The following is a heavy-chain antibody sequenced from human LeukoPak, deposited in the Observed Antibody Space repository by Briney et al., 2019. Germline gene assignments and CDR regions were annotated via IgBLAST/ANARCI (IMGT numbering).Heavy chain of an antibody. CDR1: GGSISRGGYY. CDR3: ARGYYDSSGYYFLNWFDP. CDR2: IYYSGST. D-gene: IGHD3-22*01. V-gene: IGHV4-31*03. J-gene: IGHJ5*02. Sequence: SETLSLTCTVSGGSISRGGYYWNWIRQHPGKGLEWIGYIYYSGSTYYNPSLKSRVSISVDTSKNQFSLKLTSVTAADTAVYYCARGYYDSSGYYFLNWFDPWGQGTLVTVSS.